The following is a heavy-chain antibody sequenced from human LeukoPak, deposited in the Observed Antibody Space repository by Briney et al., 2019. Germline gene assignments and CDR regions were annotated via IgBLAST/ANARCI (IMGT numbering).Heavy chain of an antibody. CDR1: GFRVSDYY. CDR3: ARDRAANQDWVEFDP. D-gene: IGHD3/OR15-3a*01. J-gene: IGHJ5*02. Sequence: WGSLTLSCAVYGFRVSDYYLSWIRQPPGKGLEWVGHIRDSGEAFYEDFARGRFAISRDESENTFSLQMNTLRVEDTAVYFCARDRAANQDWVEFDPWGQGTPVIVSS. CDR2: IRDSGEA. V-gene: IGHV3-66*03.